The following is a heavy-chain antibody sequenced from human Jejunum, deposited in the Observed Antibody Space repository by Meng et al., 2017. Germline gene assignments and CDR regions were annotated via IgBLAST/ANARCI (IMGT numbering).Heavy chain of an antibody. Sequence: SETLSLTCPVSGASISSYSWVWIRQPPGKGPEWIAYIHYSGSTDYSHSLKSRVTISVDTSKNQFSLKLNSVTAEDTAVYYCARGRSAVTALDAFNIWGQGTMVTVSS. CDR3: ARGRSAVTALDAFNI. V-gene: IGHV4-59*01. J-gene: IGHJ3*02. CDR2: IHYSGST. D-gene: IGHD2-15*01. CDR1: GASISSYS.